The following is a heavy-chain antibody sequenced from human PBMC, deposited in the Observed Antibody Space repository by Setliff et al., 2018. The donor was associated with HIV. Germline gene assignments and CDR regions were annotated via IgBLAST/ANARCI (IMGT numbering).Heavy chain of an antibody. Sequence: PGGSLRLSCAASGFNFSIYSMNWVRQAPGKGLEWVSSITVGRATYIYYADSLKGRFTISRDNAKNSLYLQMNSLRVEDTAIYYCARITVQLWYFDYWGQGAPVTVSS. V-gene: IGHV3-21*04. J-gene: IGHJ4*02. CDR2: ITVGRATYI. D-gene: IGHD5-18*01. CDR3: ARITVQLWYFDY. CDR1: GFNFSIYS.